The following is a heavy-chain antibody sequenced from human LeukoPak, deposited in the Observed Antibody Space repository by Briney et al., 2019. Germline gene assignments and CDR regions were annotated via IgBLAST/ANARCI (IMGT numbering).Heavy chain of an antibody. J-gene: IGHJ4*02. CDR2: INPSGGST. Sequence: GASVKVSCKASGYTFTSYYMHWVRQAPGQGLEWMGIINPSGGSTSYAQKFQGRVTMTRDMSTSTVYMELSSLRSEDTAVYYCARVNDILTGYYPHFDYWGQGTLVTVSS. D-gene: IGHD3-9*01. CDR3: ARVNDILTGYYPHFDY. CDR1: GYTFTSYY. V-gene: IGHV1-46*01.